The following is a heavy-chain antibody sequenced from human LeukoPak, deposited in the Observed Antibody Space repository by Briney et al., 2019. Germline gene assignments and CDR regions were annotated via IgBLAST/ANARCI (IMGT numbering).Heavy chain of an antibody. D-gene: IGHD3-10*01. CDR1: GGSISSSSYY. Sequence: SETLSLTCTVSGGSISSSSYYWGWIRQPPGKGLEWIGSIYYSGSTYYNPSLKSRVTISVDTSKNQFSLKLSSVTAADTAVYYCARHSGYYYGSGLNAFDIWGQGTMVTVSS. CDR3: ARHSGYYYGSGLNAFDI. J-gene: IGHJ3*02. V-gene: IGHV4-39*01. CDR2: IYYSGST.